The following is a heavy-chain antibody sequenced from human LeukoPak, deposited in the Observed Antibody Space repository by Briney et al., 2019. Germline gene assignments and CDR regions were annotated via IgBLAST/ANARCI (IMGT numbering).Heavy chain of an antibody. CDR2: ISPYNGNI. CDR1: AYPFSNYD. J-gene: IGHJ6*02. V-gene: IGHV1-18*01. D-gene: IGHD3-16*01. Sequence: ASVKVSCKPSAYPFSNYDNTWVRPAPGQGLEWMGWISPYNGNINYAQNIQGRVTMTTDTSTSTAHMELRSLRLEDTAVYYCASLISLATPPYFYYDMDVWGQGTTVIVSS. CDR3: ASLISLATPPYFYYDMDV.